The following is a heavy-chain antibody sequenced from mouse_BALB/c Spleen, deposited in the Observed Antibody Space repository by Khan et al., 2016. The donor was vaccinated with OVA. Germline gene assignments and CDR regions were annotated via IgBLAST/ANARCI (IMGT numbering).Heavy chain of an antibody. CDR1: GFSLTNYG. D-gene: IGHD2-10*01. CDR3: ARQPYYHYNIMDY. Sequence: QMQLEESGPGLVAPSQSLSITCTFSGFSLTNYGVHWVRQPPGKGLEWLVVIWNDGNTAYNSALKSRLTISKDNSKSQVFLKMNSLQTDDTAMYFCARQPYYHYNIMDYWGQGTSVTVSS. J-gene: IGHJ4*01. V-gene: IGHV2-6-1*01. CDR2: IWNDGNT.